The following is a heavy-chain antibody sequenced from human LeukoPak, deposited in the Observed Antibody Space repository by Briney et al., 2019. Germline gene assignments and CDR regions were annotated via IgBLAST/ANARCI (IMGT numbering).Heavy chain of an antibody. V-gene: IGHV3-23*01. CDR1: GFTFSSYA. D-gene: IGHD3-22*01. Sequence: GGSLRLSCGASGFTFSSYAMSWVRQAPEKGLEWVSVISGSGGSTYYADSVKGRCTISRDNSKNTLYLEMNSLRAEDTAVYYCAKRDSSGYYYFDYWGQGTLVTVSS. CDR3: AKRDSSGYYYFDY. CDR2: ISGSGGST. J-gene: IGHJ4*02.